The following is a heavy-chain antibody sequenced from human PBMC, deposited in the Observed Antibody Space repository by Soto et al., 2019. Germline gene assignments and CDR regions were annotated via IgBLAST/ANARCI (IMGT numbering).Heavy chain of an antibody. V-gene: IGHV2-70*01. CDR2: IDWDDDK. J-gene: IGHJ4*02. D-gene: IGHD6-13*01. CDR3: ARTPLSSSSWYPHDY. Sequence: SGPTLVNPTQTLTLTCTFSGFSLSTSGMCVSWIRQPPGKALEWLALIDWDDDKYYSTSLKTRLTISKDTSKNQVVLTMTNMDPVDTATYYCARTPLSSSSWYPHDYWGQGTLVTVSS. CDR1: GFSLSTSGMC.